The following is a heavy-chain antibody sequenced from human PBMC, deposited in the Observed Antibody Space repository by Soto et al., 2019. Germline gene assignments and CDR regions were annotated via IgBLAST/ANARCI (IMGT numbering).Heavy chain of an antibody. CDR1: GYTFTSYD. D-gene: IGHD3-3*01. CDR3: ARDPDYDFWSGYYTGLGWFDP. Sequence: ASVKVSCKASGYTFTSYDINWVRQATGQGLEWMGWISAYNGNTNYAQKLQGRVTMTTDTSTSTAYMELRSLRSDDTAVYYCARDPDYDFWSGYYTGLGWFDPWGQGTLVTVSS. J-gene: IGHJ5*02. CDR2: ISAYNGNT. V-gene: IGHV1-18*01.